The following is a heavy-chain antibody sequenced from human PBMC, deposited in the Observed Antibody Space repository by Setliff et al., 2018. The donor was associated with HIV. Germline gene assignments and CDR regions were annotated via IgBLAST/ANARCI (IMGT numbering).Heavy chain of an antibody. V-gene: IGHV3-7*03. CDR2: IKQDGSDK. CDR1: GFTFSSYW. J-gene: IGHJ6*03. CDR3: ASMRPDDYYYYMDA. Sequence: PGGSLRLSCAASGFTFSSYWMSWVRQAPGKGLEWVANIKQDGSDKYYVDSVKGRFTISRDTAKNVLYLQMNSLRADDTAIYYCASMRPDDYYYYMDAWGKGTTVTVSS.